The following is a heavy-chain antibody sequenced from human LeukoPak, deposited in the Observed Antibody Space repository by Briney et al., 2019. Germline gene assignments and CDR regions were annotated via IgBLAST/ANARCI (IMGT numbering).Heavy chain of an antibody. CDR1: GFTFSSYS. CDR2: ISSSSSYI. D-gene: IGHD4-17*01. Sequence: GGSLRLSCAASGFTFSSYSMNWVRQAPGKGLEWVSSISSSSSYIYYADSVKGRFTISRDNAKNSLYLQMNSLRAEDTAVYHCASDRDGAIAEYFQHWGQGTLVTVSS. V-gene: IGHV3-21*01. J-gene: IGHJ1*01. CDR3: ASDRDGAIAEYFQH.